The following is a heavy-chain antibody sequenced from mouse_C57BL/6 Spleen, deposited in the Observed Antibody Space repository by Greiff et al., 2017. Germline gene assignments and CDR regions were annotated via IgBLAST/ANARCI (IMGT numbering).Heavy chain of an antibody. CDR3: ARRDGSFDY. J-gene: IGHJ2*01. Sequence: VQLQQPGAELVKPGASVKLSCKASGYTFTSYWMQWVKQRPGQGLEWIGEIDPSDSYTNYNQKFKGKATLTVDTSSSTAYMQLSSLTSEDSAVYYCARRDGSFDYWGQGTTLTVSS. CDR2: IDPSDSYT. D-gene: IGHD2-3*01. V-gene: IGHV1-50*01. CDR1: GYTFTSYW.